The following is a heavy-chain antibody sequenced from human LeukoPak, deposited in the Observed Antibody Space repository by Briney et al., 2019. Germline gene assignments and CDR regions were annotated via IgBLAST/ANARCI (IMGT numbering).Heavy chain of an antibody. V-gene: IGHV3-9*01. CDR3: ARLPYYYGMDV. CDR1: GFTFDDYA. D-gene: IGHD5-18*01. CDR2: ISWNSGSI. J-gene: IGHJ6*02. Sequence: GGSLRLSCAASGFTFDDYAMRWVRQAPGEGLEWVSGISWNSGSIGYADSVEGRFTISRDNAKNSLYLQMNSLRAEDTALYYCARLPYYYGMDVWGQGTTVTVSS.